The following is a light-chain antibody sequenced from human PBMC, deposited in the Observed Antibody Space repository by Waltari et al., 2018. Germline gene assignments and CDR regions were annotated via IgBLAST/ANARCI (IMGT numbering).Light chain of an antibody. Sequence: IQLTQSPSSLSASVGDRVTITCRASQGISSYLAWYQQKPGKAPKLLIYAASTLQSGVPSRFSGSGSGTDFTRTISSLQSEDFATYYCQQLNSYPSWTFGQGTKVEIK. CDR1: QGISSY. J-gene: IGKJ1*01. CDR2: AAS. V-gene: IGKV1-9*01. CDR3: QQLNSYPSWT.